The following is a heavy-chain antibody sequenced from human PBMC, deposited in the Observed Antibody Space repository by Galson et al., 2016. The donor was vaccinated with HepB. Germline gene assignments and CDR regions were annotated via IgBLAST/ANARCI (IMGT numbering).Heavy chain of an antibody. CDR1: GYTFTSYG. J-gene: IGHJ6*02. D-gene: IGHD3-10*01. Sequence: QSGAEVKKPGASVKVSCKAAGYTFTSYGISWVRQAPGQGLEWLGWISGYTGYTNYAQELQGRVTLTRDTSTSTAYMELRSLTSDDTAMYYCARGSRLSYYYYGMDVWGQGTTVTVSS. CDR2: ISGYTGYT. CDR3: ARGSRLSYYYYGMDV. V-gene: IGHV1-18*01.